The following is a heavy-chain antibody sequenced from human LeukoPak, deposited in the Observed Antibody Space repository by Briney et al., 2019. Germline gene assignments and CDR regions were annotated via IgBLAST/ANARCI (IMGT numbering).Heavy chain of an antibody. CDR1: GFTFSSYE. CDR3: AELGITMIGGV. J-gene: IGHJ6*04. Sequence: GGSLRLSCAASGFTFSSYEMNWVRQAPGKGLEWVSYITSSGSTIYYADSVKGRFTISRDNAKNSLYLQMNSLRAEDTAVYYFAELGITMIGGVWGKGTTVTISS. D-gene: IGHD3-10*02. V-gene: IGHV3-48*03. CDR2: ITSSGSTI.